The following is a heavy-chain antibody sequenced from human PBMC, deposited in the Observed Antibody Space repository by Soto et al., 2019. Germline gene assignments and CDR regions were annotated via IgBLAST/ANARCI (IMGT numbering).Heavy chain of an antibody. CDR2: IYHSGST. D-gene: IGHD3-22*01. CDR1: GGSISSGGYS. J-gene: IGHJ5*02. V-gene: IGHV4-30-2*01. Sequence: QLQLQESGSGLVKPSQTLSLTCAVSGGSISSGGYSWSWIRQPPGKGLEWIGYIYHSGSTYYNPSLKSRVTISVDRSKNQFSLKLSSVTAADTAVYYCARAHDSSGYYWYNWFDPWGQGTLVTVSS. CDR3: ARAHDSSGYYWYNWFDP.